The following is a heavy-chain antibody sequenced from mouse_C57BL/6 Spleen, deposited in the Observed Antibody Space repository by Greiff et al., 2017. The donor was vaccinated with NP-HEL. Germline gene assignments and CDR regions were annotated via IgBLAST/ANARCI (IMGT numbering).Heavy chain of an antibody. V-gene: IGHV14-2*01. CDR1: GFNIKDYY. J-gene: IGHJ3*01. CDR2: IDPEDGET. Sequence: VQLKESGAELVKPGASVKLSCTASGFNIKDYYMHWVKQRTEQGLEWIGRIDPEDGETKYAPKFQGKATITADTSSNKAYLQLSSLTSEDTAVYYCARTDSSVYLAWFAYWGQGTLVTVSA. CDR3: ARTDSSVYLAWFAY. D-gene: IGHD3-2*02.